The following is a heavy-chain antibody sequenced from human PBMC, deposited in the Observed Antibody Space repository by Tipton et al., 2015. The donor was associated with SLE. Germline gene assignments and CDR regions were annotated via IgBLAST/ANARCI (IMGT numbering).Heavy chain of an antibody. V-gene: IGHV4-39*07. Sequence: LRLSCTVSGGSISSSSYYWGWIRQPPGKGLEWIGSIYYSGSTDYNPSLKSRVTISVDTSKNHFSLKPSSVTAADTAVYYCVRAGDTDAFDIWGQGTMVTVSS. D-gene: IGHD5-18*01. CDR2: IYYSGST. J-gene: IGHJ3*02. CDR1: GGSISSSSYY. CDR3: VRAGDTDAFDI.